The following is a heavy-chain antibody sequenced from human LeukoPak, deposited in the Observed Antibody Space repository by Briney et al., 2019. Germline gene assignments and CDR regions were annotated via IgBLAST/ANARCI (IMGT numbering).Heavy chain of an antibody. Sequence: GGSLRLSCAASGFTFDDYGMSWVRQAPGKGLEWVSGINWNGDSTGYVDSVKGRFTISRDNAKNSLYLQMNSLRAEDTALYYCARIGVSDDSSGYYYSFHYYYYMDVWGKGTTVTVSS. CDR3: ARIGVSDDSSGYYYSFHYYYYMDV. V-gene: IGHV3-20*04. J-gene: IGHJ6*03. CDR2: INWNGDST. D-gene: IGHD3-22*01. CDR1: GFTFDDYG.